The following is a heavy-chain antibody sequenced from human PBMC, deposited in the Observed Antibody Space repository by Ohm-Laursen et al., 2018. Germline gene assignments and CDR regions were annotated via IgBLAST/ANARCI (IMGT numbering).Heavy chain of an antibody. Sequence: SLRLSCAASGFTFSSHSMKWVRQAPGKGLEWVSSISSSSSYIYYADSVKGRFTISRDNAKNSLYLQMNSLRAEDTAVYYCARGGYCSSTSCYSDYWGQGTLDTVSS. V-gene: IGHV3-21*01. CDR2: ISSSSSYI. J-gene: IGHJ4*02. CDR3: ARGGYCSSTSCYSDY. D-gene: IGHD2-2*01. CDR1: GFTFSSHS.